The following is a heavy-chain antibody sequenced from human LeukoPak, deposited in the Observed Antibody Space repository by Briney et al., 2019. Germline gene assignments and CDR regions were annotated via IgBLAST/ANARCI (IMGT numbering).Heavy chain of an antibody. D-gene: IGHD4-17*01. J-gene: IGHJ4*02. CDR1: GLTVTYNY. CDR3: ARTNPVYGDYDY. CDR2: IYPDGST. V-gene: IGHV3-53*01. Sequence: GGSLRLSCAVSGLTVTYNYMSWLPHAPGKRLECVSVIYPDGSTYHADSVKGRFTISRDNSKNTLFLQMNTLRADDTAVYHCARTNPVYGDYDYWGQGTLVTVSS.